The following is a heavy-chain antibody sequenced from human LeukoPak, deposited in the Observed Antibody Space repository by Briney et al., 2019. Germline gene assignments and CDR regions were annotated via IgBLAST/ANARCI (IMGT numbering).Heavy chain of an antibody. CDR1: GFTFSSYA. J-gene: IGHJ4*02. V-gene: IGHV3-23*01. CDR3: ARVGSYYDTPLDY. D-gene: IGHD3-22*01. Sequence: GGSLRLSCAASGFTFSSYAMSWVRQAPGKGLEWVSAISGSGGSTYYADSVKGRFTISRDNSKNTLYLQMNSLRAEDTAVYYCARVGSYYDTPLDYWGQGTLVTVSS. CDR2: ISGSGGST.